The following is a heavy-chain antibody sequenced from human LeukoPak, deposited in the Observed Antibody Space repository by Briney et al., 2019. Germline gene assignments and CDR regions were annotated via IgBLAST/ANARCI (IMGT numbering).Heavy chain of an antibody. CDR2: MYYSGST. J-gene: IGHJ4*02. CDR3: ASVNDFRPDY. V-gene: IGHV4-39*07. Sequence: PSETLSLTCTVSGGSISSSRYYWGWIRQPPGKGLEWIGSMYYSGSTYYNPSLKSRVTISVDRSKNQFSLKLSSVTAADTAVYYCASVNDFRPDYWGQGSLVTVSS. D-gene: IGHD2/OR15-2a*01. CDR1: GGSISSSRYY.